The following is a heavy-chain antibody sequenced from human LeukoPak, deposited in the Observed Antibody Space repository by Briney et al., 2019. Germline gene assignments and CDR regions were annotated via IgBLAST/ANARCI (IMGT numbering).Heavy chain of an antibody. CDR1: GGSISSGSYY. Sequence: SETLSLTCTVSGGSISSGSYYWSWIRQPAGKGLEWIGRIYTSGSTNYNPSLKSRVTISVDTSKNQFSLKLSSVTAADTAVYYCARGEYYYDTSGPGAFDYWGQGTLVTVSS. D-gene: IGHD3-22*01. CDR2: IYTSGST. J-gene: IGHJ4*02. V-gene: IGHV4-61*02. CDR3: ARGEYYYDTSGPGAFDY.